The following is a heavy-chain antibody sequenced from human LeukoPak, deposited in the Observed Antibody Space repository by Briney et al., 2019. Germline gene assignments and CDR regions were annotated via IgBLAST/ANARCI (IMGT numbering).Heavy chain of an antibody. V-gene: IGHV5-51*01. J-gene: IGHJ4*02. D-gene: IGHD2-15*01. CDR2: IYPGDSDT. CDR1: GYTFTSYW. Sequence: PGESLKISCKGSGYTFTSYWIGWVRQMPGKGLEWMGFIYPGDSDTRYSTSFQGQVTISADKSISTAYLQWSSLKASDTAMYYCARHLGYCSGGSCYYYFDYWGQGTLVTVSS. CDR3: ARHLGYCSGGSCYYYFDY.